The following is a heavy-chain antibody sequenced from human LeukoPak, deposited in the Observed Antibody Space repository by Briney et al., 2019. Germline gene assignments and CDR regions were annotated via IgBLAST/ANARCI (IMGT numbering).Heavy chain of an antibody. J-gene: IGHJ4*02. CDR1: GFTVSSKY. Sequence: GGSLRLSCAASGFTVSSKYMSWVRQAPGKGLEWVSVIYSGGSTYYADSVKGRFTISRGNSKNTLYLQMNSLRAEDTAVYYCARAPPEWLSMYYFDYWGQGTLVTVSS. CDR2: IYSGGST. V-gene: IGHV3-66*01. D-gene: IGHD3-3*01. CDR3: ARAPPEWLSMYYFDY.